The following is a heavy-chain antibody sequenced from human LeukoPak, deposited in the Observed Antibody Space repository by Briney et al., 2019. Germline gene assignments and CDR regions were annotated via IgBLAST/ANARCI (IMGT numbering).Heavy chain of an antibody. D-gene: IGHD2-2*01. CDR3: ARAYPPEYCSSTSCWSWFDP. J-gene: IGHJ5*02. CDR1: GGSISSYY. V-gene: IGHV4-4*07. Sequence: SETLSLTCTVSGGSISSYYWSWIRQRAGKGLEWIGRIYTSGSTNYNPSLKSRVTMSVDTSKNQFSLKLSSVTAADTAVYYCARAYPPEYCSSTSCWSWFDPWGQGTLVTVSS. CDR2: IYTSGST.